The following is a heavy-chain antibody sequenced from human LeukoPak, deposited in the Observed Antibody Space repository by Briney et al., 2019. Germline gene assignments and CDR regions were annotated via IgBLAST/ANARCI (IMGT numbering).Heavy chain of an antibody. D-gene: IGHD5-18*01. CDR3: ARGGYSYGYNWYFDL. J-gene: IGHJ2*01. CDR2: INHSGST. Sequence: PSETLSLTCAVYGGSFSGYYWSWIRQPPGKGLEWIGEINHSGSTNYNPSLKSRVTISVDTSKNQFSLKLSSVTAADTAVYYCARGGYSYGYNWYFDLWAVAPWSLSPQ. V-gene: IGHV4-34*01. CDR1: GGSFSGYY.